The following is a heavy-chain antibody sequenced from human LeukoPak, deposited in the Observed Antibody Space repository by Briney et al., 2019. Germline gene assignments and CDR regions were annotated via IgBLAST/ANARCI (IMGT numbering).Heavy chain of an antibody. V-gene: IGHV3-7*01. Sequence: GGSLRLSCAASGFTFSRYWMSWVRQAPGKGLEWVANIKQDGSEKYYVDYVRGRFTISRDNAKNSLYLQMNSLRAEDTAVYYCARNPISPGLGDIWGQGTMVTVS. J-gene: IGHJ3*02. CDR3: ARNPISPGLGDI. CDR1: GFTFSRYW. CDR2: IKQDGSEK. D-gene: IGHD3-9*01.